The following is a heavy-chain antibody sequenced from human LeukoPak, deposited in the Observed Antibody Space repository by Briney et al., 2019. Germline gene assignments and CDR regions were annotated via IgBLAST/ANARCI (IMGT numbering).Heavy chain of an antibody. V-gene: IGHV3-21*01. J-gene: IGHJ6*02. Sequence: GGSLRLSCAAPGITFSTYSMNWVRQAPGKGLEWVSSISSSSGYIYYADSLKGRFTISRDNAKNSLYLQMNSLRAEDTAVYYCARDTDGFESGYGYYYYHGMDVWGQGTTVTVSS. CDR2: ISSSSGYI. CDR3: ARDTDGFESGYGYYYYHGMDV. D-gene: IGHD3-3*01. CDR1: GITFSTYS.